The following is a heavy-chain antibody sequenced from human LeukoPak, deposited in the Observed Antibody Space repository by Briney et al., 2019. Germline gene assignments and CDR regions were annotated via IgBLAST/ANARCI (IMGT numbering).Heavy chain of an antibody. D-gene: IGHD3-3*01. CDR2: IRYDGSNK. CDR3: AKGPDEWFYYYYMDV. V-gene: IGHV3-30*02. J-gene: IGHJ6*03. CDR1: GFTFSSYG. Sequence: TGGSLRLSCAASGFTFSSYGMHWVRQAPGKGLEWVAFIRYDGSNKYYADSVKGRFTISRDNSKNTLYLQMNSLRAEDTAVYYCAKGPDEWFYYYYMDVWGKGTTVTVSS.